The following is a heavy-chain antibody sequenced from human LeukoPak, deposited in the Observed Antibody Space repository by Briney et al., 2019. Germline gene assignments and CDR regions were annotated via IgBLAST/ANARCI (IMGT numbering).Heavy chain of an antibody. D-gene: IGHD3-3*01. V-gene: IGHV4-59*01. CDR3: ARYYDFWSEGNYYYYYGMDV. J-gene: IGHJ6*02. CDR2: IYYSGST. CDR1: GGSISSYY. Sequence: SETLSLTCTVSGGSISSYYWSWIRQPPGKGLEWIGYIYYSGSTNYNPSLKSRVTISVDTSKNQFSLKLSSVTAADTAVYYCARYYDFWSEGNYYYYYGMDVWGQGTTVTVSS.